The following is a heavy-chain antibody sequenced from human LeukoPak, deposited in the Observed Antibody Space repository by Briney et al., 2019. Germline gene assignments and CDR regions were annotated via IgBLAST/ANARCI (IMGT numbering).Heavy chain of an antibody. CDR2: IIPILDIA. J-gene: IGHJ4*02. V-gene: IGHV1-69*04. CDR3: ARDQGVYGDYYYFDY. CDR1: GYTFTSNG. Sequence: ASVKVSCKASGYTFTSNGISWVRQAPGQGLEWMGRIIPILDIANYAQKFQGRVTITADKSTSTAYMELTSLRSEDTAVYYCARDQGVYGDYYYFDYWGQGTLVTVSS. D-gene: IGHD4-17*01.